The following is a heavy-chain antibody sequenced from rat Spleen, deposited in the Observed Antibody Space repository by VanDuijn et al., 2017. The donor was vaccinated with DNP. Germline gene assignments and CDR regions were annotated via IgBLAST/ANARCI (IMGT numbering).Heavy chain of an antibody. Sequence: EVQLVESGGGLVQPGRSMKLSCGASGLTFSNADMAWVRQAPTRGLEWVASISSSGDNTYYRDSVKGRFTISRDNAKSTLYLQMDSLRSEDTATYYCTTYYDGSYYYAMDAWGQGTSVTVSS. V-gene: IGHV5-25*01. J-gene: IGHJ4*01. CDR3: TTYYDGSYYYAMDA. CDR1: GLTFSNAD. D-gene: IGHD1-12*02. CDR2: ISSSGDNT.